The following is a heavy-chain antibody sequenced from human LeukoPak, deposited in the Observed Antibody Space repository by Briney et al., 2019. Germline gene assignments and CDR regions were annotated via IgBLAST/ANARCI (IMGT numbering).Heavy chain of an antibody. J-gene: IGHJ4*02. CDR3: ARTIVGLFDY. V-gene: IGHV4-34*01. D-gene: IGHD2/OR15-2a*01. CDR1: GGSFSGYY. CDR2: INHSGST. Sequence: TPSETLSLTCAVYGGSFSGYYWSWIRQPPGKGLEWIGEINHSGSTNYNPSLKSRVTISLDTSKNQFSLKLSSVTAADTAVYYCARTIVGLFDYWGQGTLVTVSS.